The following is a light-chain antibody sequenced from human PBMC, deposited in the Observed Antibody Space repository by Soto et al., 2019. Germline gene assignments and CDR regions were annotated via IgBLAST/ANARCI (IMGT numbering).Light chain of an antibody. CDR2: GAS. V-gene: IGKV3-20*01. J-gene: IGKJ4*01. CDR1: QSVTSSY. CDR3: QQYSSSPLT. Sequence: EIVLTQSPGTLSLSPGERATLSCRASQSVTSSYLAWYQQKPGQAPRLLIYGASSRATGIPDRFSGSGSGTDYTLTISRLEPEDFAVYYFQQYSSSPLTFGGGTKLEIK.